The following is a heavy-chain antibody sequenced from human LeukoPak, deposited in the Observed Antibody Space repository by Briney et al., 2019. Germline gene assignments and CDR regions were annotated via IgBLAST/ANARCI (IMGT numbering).Heavy chain of an antibody. V-gene: IGHV1-24*01. Sequence: ASVKVSCNVSGYTLTELSMHWVRQAPGKGLEWMGGFDPEDGETIYAQKFQGRVTMTEDTSTDTAYMELSSLRSEDTAVYYCATVHSIIYYYGMDVWGQGTTVTVSS. CDR3: ATVHSIIYYYGMDV. D-gene: IGHD1-14*01. J-gene: IGHJ6*02. CDR2: FDPEDGET. CDR1: GYTLTELS.